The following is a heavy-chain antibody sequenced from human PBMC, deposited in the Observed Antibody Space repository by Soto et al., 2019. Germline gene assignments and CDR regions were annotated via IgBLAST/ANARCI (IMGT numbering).Heavy chain of an antibody. CDR2: IDGSGSST. V-gene: IGHV3-23*01. CDR3: AKDVGGPLFEY. D-gene: IGHD3-16*01. J-gene: IGHJ4*02. CDR1: GFTFSSCA. Sequence: GGSLRLSCAASGFTFSSCAMAWVRQAPGKGLEWVSTIDGSGSSTHYADSVKGRFTISRGNSKNTLDLQMNSLRAEDTAVYYCAKDVGGPLFEYWGQGTLVTVSS.